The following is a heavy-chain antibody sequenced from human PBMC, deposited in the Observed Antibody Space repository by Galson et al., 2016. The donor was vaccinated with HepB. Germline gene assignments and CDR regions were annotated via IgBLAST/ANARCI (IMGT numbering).Heavy chain of an antibody. D-gene: IGHD6-19*01. Sequence: SVKVSCKASGGTFDSYAVSWVRQAPGQGPEWMGDIIPMFGATHYAQNFQGRVTITADESTSTAYMELSGLRSEDTAKYYCARSGWERNYYYGMDVWGQGTTVTVSS. V-gene: IGHV1-69*13. J-gene: IGHJ6*02. CDR3: ARSGWERNYYYGMDV. CDR1: GGTFDSYA. CDR2: IIPMFGAT.